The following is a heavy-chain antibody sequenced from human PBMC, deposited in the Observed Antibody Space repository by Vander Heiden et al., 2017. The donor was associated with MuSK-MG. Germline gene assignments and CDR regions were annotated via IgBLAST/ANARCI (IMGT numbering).Heavy chain of an antibody. Sequence: EVQLVESGGGLVKPGGSLRLSCAASGFTFSTYTMNWVRQAPGKGLEWVSSISSSSSYIYLADSVKGRFTISRDNAKNSLYLQMSNLRAEDTALYYCARDMLTYGSGSPFDYWGQGTLVTVSS. V-gene: IGHV3-21*01. D-gene: IGHD3-10*01. J-gene: IGHJ4*02. CDR3: ARDMLTYGSGSPFDY. CDR1: GFTFSTYT. CDR2: ISSSSSYI.